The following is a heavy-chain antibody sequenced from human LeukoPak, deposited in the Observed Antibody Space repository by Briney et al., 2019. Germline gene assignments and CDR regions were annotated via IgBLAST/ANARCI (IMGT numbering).Heavy chain of an antibody. D-gene: IGHD3-22*01. V-gene: IGHV3-53*01. CDR2: MYSGGGT. J-gene: IGHJ3*02. CDR3: AREKSYYEYAFDM. Sequence: GGSLRLSCAASGFSVTTKYMSWVRQAPGKGLEWVSLMYSGGGTIYSDSVKGRFTISRDNSKNTLFLEMNSLTAEDTAVYYCAREKSYYEYAFDMWGQGTMVTVSS. CDR1: GFSVTTKY.